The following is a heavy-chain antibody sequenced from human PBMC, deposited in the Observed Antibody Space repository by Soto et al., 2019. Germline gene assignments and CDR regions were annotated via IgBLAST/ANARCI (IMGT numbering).Heavy chain of an antibody. J-gene: IGHJ6*02. CDR1: GGTFSSYA. CDR2: FIHICGTA. Sequence: QVQLVQSGAEVKKPGSSVKVSCKAPGGTFSSYAISWARQAPGQGLEWMGGFIHICGTANYAQQFQGRVTIPAAESTSTAYMELSSLRSEDTAVYYCARDPGAFWSGFGYYGMDAWGQGSTVTVSS. CDR3: ARDPGAFWSGFGYYGMDA. D-gene: IGHD3-3*01. V-gene: IGHV1-69*01.